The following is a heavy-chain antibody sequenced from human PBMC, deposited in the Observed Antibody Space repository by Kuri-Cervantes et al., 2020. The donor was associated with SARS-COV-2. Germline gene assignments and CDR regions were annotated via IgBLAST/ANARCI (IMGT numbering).Heavy chain of an antibody. Sequence: GESLKISCAVSGFTFSSYWMHWVRQAPGKGLVWVARINSDGSSTNYADSMKGRFTISRGNARDTVYVQMNSLRAEDTAVYYCARGNYDILGGYYYGMDVWGQGTTVTVSS. D-gene: IGHD3-9*01. CDR3: ARGNYDILGGYYYGMDV. J-gene: IGHJ6*02. CDR1: GFTFSSYW. V-gene: IGHV3-74*01. CDR2: INSDGSST.